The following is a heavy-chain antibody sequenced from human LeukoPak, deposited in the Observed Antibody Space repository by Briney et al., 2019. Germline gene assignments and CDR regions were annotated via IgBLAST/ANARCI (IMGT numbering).Heavy chain of an antibody. CDR2: IRPNSGAT. J-gene: IGHJ4*02. Sequence: GASVKVSCKASGYTFTDYYTQWVRQAPGQGLEWMGWIRPNSGATNYAQKFQGRVTMTWDTSISTAYMELSRLTSDDTAIYYCARPAYRGRDCYYYFDSWGQGTLVTVSS. V-gene: IGHV1-2*02. CDR3: ARPAYRGRDCYYYFDS. CDR1: GYTFTDYY. D-gene: IGHD2-21*02.